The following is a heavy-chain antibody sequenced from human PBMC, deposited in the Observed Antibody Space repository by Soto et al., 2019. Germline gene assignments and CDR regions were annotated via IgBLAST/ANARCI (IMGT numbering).Heavy chain of an antibody. Sequence: EVQLVESGGGLIQPGGSLRLSCAASGFTVSDNFMSWVRQAPGKGLEWVSVIYSDGTTYYADSVKGRFTISRDNSKNTLYRRLNSLRAEDTAVYYCARESSWSGWYVHWGQGTLVTVSS. CDR3: ARESSWSGWYVH. D-gene: IGHD3-3*01. CDR2: IYSDGTT. J-gene: IGHJ5*02. V-gene: IGHV3-53*01. CDR1: GFTVSDNF.